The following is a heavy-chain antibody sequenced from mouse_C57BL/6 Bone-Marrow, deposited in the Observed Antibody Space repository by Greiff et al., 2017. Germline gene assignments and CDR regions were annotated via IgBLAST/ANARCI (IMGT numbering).Heavy chain of an antibody. V-gene: IGHV1-15*01. J-gene: IGHJ2*01. CDR1: GYTFTDYE. CDR3: TRDGYYDYFDY. Sequence: QVQLQQSGAELVRPGASVTLSCKASGYTFTDYEMHWVKQTPVHGLEWIGAIDPETGGTAYNQKFKGKTILTADKSSSTAYMELRRLTSEESAVYYCTRDGYYDYFDYWGQGTTLTVSS. CDR2: IDPETGGT. D-gene: IGHD2-3*01.